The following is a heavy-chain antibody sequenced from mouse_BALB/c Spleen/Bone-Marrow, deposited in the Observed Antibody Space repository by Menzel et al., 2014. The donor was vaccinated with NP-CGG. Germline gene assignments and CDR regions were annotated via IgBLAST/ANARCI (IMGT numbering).Heavy chain of an antibody. CDR3: AREPYYGYYFDY. J-gene: IGHJ2*01. CDR1: GYTFTDYY. CDR2: FYPGSGNT. V-gene: IGHV1-84*02. Sequence: LMESGPELVKPGASVKISCKASGYTFTDYYINWVKQKPGQGLEWIGWFYPGSGNTKYNEKFKGKATLTVDTSSSTAYMQLSSLTSEDTAVYFCAREPYYGYYFDYWGQGTTLTVSS. D-gene: IGHD1-1*01.